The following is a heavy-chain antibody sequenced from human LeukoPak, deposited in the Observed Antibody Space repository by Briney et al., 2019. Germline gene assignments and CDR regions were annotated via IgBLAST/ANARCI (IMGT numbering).Heavy chain of an antibody. D-gene: IGHD6-13*01. CDR3: VRGPGSSWYQADY. Sequence: GGSLRLSCAASGFTVSSNYMSWVRQAPGKGLEWVSVIYSGGVTYYADSVKGRFTISRDTSKNTLYLQMNSLRAEDTAVYYCVRGPGSSWYQADYWGQGTLVTVSS. V-gene: IGHV3-53*01. J-gene: IGHJ4*02. CDR1: GFTVSSNY. CDR2: IYSGGVT.